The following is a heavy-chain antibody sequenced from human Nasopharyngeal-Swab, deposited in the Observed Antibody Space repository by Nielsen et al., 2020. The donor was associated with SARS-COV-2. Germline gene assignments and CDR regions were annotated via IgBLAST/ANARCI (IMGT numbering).Heavy chain of an antibody. J-gene: IGHJ4*02. CDR1: GFIVSSTY. CDR3: ARGGQGTYYYDSSGYYGEYYFDY. V-gene: IGHV3-23*01. D-gene: IGHD3-22*01. Sequence: GGSLRLSCAVSGFIVSSTYMSWVRQAPGKGLEWVSAIGGNGARTHYADSVRGRFIISRDNSKSTLDLQMNSLRAEDTAVYYCARGGQGTYYYDSSGYYGEYYFDYWGQGTLVTVSS. CDR2: IGGNGART.